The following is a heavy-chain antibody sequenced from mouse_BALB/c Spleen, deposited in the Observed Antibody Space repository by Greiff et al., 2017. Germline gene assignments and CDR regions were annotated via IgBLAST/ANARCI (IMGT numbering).Heavy chain of an antibody. J-gene: IGHJ2*01. CDR3: ARWGYDYDFDY. D-gene: IGHD2-4*01. V-gene: IGHV1-20*02. CDR1: GYSFTGYF. CDR2: INPYNGDT. Sequence: EVKLQQSGPELVKPGASVKISCKASGYSFTGYFMNWVMQSHGKSLEWIGRINPYNGDTFYNQKFKGKATLTVDKSSSTAHMELRSLASEDSAVYYCARWGYDYDFDYWGQGTTLTVSS.